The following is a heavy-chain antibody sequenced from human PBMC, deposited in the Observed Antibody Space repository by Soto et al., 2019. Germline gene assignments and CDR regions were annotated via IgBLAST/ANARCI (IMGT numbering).Heavy chain of an antibody. V-gene: IGHV1-18*01. D-gene: IGHD1-1*01. Sequence: QVHLVQSGAEVKKPGASVKVSCKGSGYAFTTYGITWVRQAPGQGLEWMGWISAHNGNTNYAQKLQGRVTVTRDTSTSTAYMELRCLRSDDTAVYYCPRVRYGDYWGQGALVTVSS. J-gene: IGHJ4*02. CDR3: PRVRYGDY. CDR1: GYAFTTYG. CDR2: ISAHNGNT.